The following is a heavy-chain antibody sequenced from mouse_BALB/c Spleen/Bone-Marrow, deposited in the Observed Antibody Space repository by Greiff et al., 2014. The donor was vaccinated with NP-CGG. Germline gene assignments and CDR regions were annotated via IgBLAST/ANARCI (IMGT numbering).Heavy chain of an antibody. CDR3: ARGYYDYDLDY. CDR2: IDPANGNT. Sequence: VQLQESGAELVKPGASVKLSCTASGFNIKDTYMHWVKQRPEQGLEWIGRIDPANGNTKYDPKFQGKATITADTSSNTAYLQLSSLTSEDTAVYYCARGYYDYDLDYWGQGTTLTVSS. V-gene: IGHV14-3*02. J-gene: IGHJ2*01. CDR1: GFNIKDTY. D-gene: IGHD2-4*01.